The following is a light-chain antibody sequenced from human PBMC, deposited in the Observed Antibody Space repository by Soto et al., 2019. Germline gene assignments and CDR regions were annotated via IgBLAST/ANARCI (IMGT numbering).Light chain of an antibody. Sequence: QSALTQPASVSGSRGQSITISCTGTSSDVGGYNYVSWYQQHPGKAPKLMIYEVSNRPSGVSNRFSGSKSGNTASLTISGLQAEDEADYYCSSYTSSSTSVVFGGGTKLTVL. CDR3: SSYTSSSTSVV. V-gene: IGLV2-14*01. CDR1: SSDVGGYNY. J-gene: IGLJ2*01. CDR2: EVS.